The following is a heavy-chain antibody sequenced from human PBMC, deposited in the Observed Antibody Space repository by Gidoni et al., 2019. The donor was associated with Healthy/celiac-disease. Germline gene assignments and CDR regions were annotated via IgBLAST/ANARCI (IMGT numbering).Heavy chain of an antibody. CDR1: GFTFRSYW. Sequence: EVQLVESGGGLVQPGGSLRLSCAASGFTFRSYWMSWVRQAPGKGLEWVANIKQDGSEKYYVDSVKGRFTISRDNAKNSLYLQMNSLRAEDTAVYYCARGLNYDFWSGSPQFKYGMDVWGQGTTVTVSS. D-gene: IGHD3-3*01. CDR3: ARGLNYDFWSGSPQFKYGMDV. J-gene: IGHJ6*02. CDR2: IKQDGSEK. V-gene: IGHV3-7*01.